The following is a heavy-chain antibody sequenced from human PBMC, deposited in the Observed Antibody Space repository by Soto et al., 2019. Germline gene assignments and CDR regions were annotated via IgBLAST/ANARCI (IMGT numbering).Heavy chain of an antibody. Sequence: PGESLKISCQTYGYTFTTYWITWVRQVPGKGLEWMGRIDPSDSYTNYGPSFQGHVTISVDKSISTAYLQWSSLKASDTAMYCCARRYSDSRTDYWGRGTLVTVSS. J-gene: IGHJ4*02. CDR1: GYTFTTYW. D-gene: IGHD3-9*01. CDR3: ARRYSDSRTDY. CDR2: IDPSDSYT. V-gene: IGHV5-10-1*01.